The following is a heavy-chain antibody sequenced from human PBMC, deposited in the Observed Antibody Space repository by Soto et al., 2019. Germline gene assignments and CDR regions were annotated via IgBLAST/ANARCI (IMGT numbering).Heavy chain of an antibody. D-gene: IGHD5-12*01. V-gene: IGHV1-2*04. J-gene: IGHJ4*02. CDR2: INPNSGGT. CDR3: ARGSGKGYSGNLDY. CDR1: GYTFTGYY. Sequence: QVQLVQSGAEVKKPGASVKVSCKASGYTFTGYYMHWVRQAPGQGLEWMGWINPNSGGTNYAQKFQGWVTMTRDTSISTGHMGLSKLESDGTGVYYCARGSGKGYSGNLDYWGQGTLVTVSS.